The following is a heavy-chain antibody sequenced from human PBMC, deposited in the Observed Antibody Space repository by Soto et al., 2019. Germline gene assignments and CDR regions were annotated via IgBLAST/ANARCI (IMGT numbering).Heavy chain of an antibody. CDR3: ARFARNDAFDI. V-gene: IGHV3-13*01. J-gene: IGHJ3*02. CDR2: IGTAGDT. Sequence: GESLKISCAASGFTFSSYDMHWVRQATGKGLEWVSVIGTAGDTYYPGSVKGRFTISRENAKNSLYLQMNSLRAGDTAVYYCARFARNDAFDIWGQGTMVTVSS. CDR1: GFTFSSYD.